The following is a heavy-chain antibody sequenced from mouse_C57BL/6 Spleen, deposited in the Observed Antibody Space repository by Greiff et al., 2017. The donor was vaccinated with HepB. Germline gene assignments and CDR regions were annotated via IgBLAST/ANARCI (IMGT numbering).Heavy chain of an antibody. CDR3: AKTGTGNYFDY. V-gene: IGHV7-3*03. J-gene: IGHJ2*01. D-gene: IGHD4-1*01. Sequence: EVQLVESGGGLVQPGGSLSLSCAASGFTFTDYYMSWVRQPPGKALEWLGFIRNKANGYTTEYSASVKGRFTISRDNSQSILYLQMNALRAEDSATYYCAKTGTGNYFDYWGQGTTLTVSS. CDR1: GFTFTDYY. CDR2: IRNKANGYTT.